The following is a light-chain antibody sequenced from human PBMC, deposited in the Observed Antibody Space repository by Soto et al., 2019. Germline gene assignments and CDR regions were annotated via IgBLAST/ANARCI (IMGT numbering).Light chain of an antibody. CDR2: EIR. Sequence: QSVLTQPASVSGSPGQSIAISCTGSSSDVGDYDYVSWYQQHPGKAPKLMIYEIRNRPSGVSSRFSGSKSGNTASLTISGLQDEDEADYYCTSYTASPTLYVFGTGTKVTVL. CDR3: TSYTASPTLYV. CDR1: SSDVGDYDY. V-gene: IGLV2-14*01. J-gene: IGLJ1*01.